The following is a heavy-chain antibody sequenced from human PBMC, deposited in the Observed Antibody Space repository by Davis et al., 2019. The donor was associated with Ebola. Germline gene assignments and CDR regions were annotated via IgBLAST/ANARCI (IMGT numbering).Heavy chain of an antibody. CDR1: GYTFKNSS. V-gene: IGHV1-18*01. Sequence: SVKVSCKASGYTFKNSSISCVRQAPGQGLEWIGWISAYNGNTAYAQILQGRVTMTTDTSTGTVYMELRSLRSDDTAVYLIARTSIVATTTTASDIWGQGTMVTVSS. J-gene: IGHJ3*02. D-gene: IGHD1-26*01. CDR2: ISAYNGNT. CDR3: ARTSIVATTTTASDI.